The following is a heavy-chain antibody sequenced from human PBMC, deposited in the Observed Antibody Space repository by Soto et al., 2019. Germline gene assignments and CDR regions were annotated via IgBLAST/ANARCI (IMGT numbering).Heavy chain of an antibody. J-gene: IGHJ3*02. V-gene: IGHV1-69*01. D-gene: IGHD3-22*01. Sequence: QVQLVQSGAEVKKPGSSVKVSCKASGGTFSSYAISWVRQAPGQGLEWMGGIIPIFGTANYAQKFQGRVTITANESTSTAYMELSSLRSEDTAVYYCASRSDSSGSQSAAFDIWGQGTMVTVSS. CDR1: GGTFSSYA. CDR2: IIPIFGTA. CDR3: ASRSDSSGSQSAAFDI.